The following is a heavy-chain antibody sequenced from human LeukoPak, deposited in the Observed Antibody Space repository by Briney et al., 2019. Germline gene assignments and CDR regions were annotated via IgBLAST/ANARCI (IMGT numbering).Heavy chain of an antibody. CDR2: IYSDGTT. J-gene: IGHJ3*02. D-gene: IGHD1-1*01. Sequence: PGGSLRLSCVASGFTVSSNYMGWVRQAPGKGLEWVSVIYSDGTTYYAASVKGRFTISRDISKNTLYLQMNSLRVEDTAMYYCARDFLDWGTRTGAFDIWGQGTMVTVSS. CDR3: ARDFLDWGTRTGAFDI. CDR1: GFTVSSNY. V-gene: IGHV3-66*01.